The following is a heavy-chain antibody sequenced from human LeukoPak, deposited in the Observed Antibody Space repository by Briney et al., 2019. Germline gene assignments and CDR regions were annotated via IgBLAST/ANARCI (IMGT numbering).Heavy chain of an antibody. J-gene: IGHJ4*02. D-gene: IGHD4-23*01. CDR2: IFHTGTT. Sequence: SETLSLTCSVSGDSISSYYWSWIRQPPGKGLEWIGHIFHTGTTNYNPSLKSRVTISVETSKNQFSLNLRSVTAADTAVYYCARSDGGNGDYWGQGTLVTVSS. CDR1: GDSISSYY. CDR3: ARSDGGNGDY. V-gene: IGHV4-59*08.